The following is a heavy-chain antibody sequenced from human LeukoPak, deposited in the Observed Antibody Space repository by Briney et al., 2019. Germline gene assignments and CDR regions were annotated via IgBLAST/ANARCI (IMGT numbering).Heavy chain of an antibody. D-gene: IGHD1-26*01. CDR2: ISGSGGNT. V-gene: IGHV3-23*01. CDR1: GFTFSSYG. Sequence: GGSLRLYCAASGFTFSSYGMNWVRQAPGKGLEWVSAISGSGGNTYYADSVKGRFTISRDNSKNTLYLQMNSLRAEDTAVYYCAKSPIAVNSRSYYYFDYWGQGTLVTVSS. CDR3: AKSPIAVNSRSYYYFDY. J-gene: IGHJ4*02.